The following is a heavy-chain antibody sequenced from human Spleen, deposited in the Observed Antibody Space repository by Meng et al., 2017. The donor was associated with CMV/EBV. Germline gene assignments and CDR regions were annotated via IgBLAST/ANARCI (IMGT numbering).Heavy chain of an antibody. CDR3: ARGSGDRDY. V-gene: IGHV3-21*01. Sequence: RLSCAASGFTFTNYNMYWVRQAPGKGLEWVSSISFSSSYKDYADSVKGRFTISRDNAKNSLYLQMNSLRAEDTAVYYCARGSGDRDYWGQGTLVTVSS. CDR1: GFTFTNYN. CDR2: ISFSSSYK. J-gene: IGHJ4*02. D-gene: IGHD7-27*01.